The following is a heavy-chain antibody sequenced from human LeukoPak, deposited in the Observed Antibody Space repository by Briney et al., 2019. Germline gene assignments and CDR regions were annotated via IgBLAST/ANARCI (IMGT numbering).Heavy chain of an antibody. CDR3: AKDLGLRWTYAAFDI. Sequence: SETLSLTCTVSGGSISSSSYYWGWIRQPPGKGLEWIGYIYYSGSTNYNPSLKSRVTISVDTSKNQFSLKLSSVTAADTAVYYCAKDLGLRWTYAAFDIWGQGTMVTVSS. D-gene: IGHD4-23*01. CDR1: GGSISSSSYY. J-gene: IGHJ3*02. CDR2: IYYSGST. V-gene: IGHV4-61*01.